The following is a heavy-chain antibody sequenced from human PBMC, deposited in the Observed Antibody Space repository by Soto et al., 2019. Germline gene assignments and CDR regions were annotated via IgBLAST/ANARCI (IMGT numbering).Heavy chain of an antibody. CDR1: GLPFGSYW. CDR3: ARASGSNIHFDY. Sequence: EVQLVESGGGLVQPGGSLRLSCAASGLPFGSYWMPWVRQAPGKGLVWVSRMNTDGSSTTYADSVKGRFTISRDNTKNTLYLQMNSLRVEDTAVYYCARASGSNIHFDYWGQGTLVTGSS. D-gene: IGHD1-26*01. CDR2: MNTDGSST. V-gene: IGHV3-74*01. J-gene: IGHJ4*02.